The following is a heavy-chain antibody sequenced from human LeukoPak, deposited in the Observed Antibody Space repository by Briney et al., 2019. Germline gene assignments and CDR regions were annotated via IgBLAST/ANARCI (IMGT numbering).Heavy chain of an antibody. CDR1: GYTFTSYD. Sequence: ASVKVSCKASGYTFTSYDINWVRPATGQGLEWMGWMNPNSGNTGYAQKFQGRVTMTRNTSISTAYMELSSLRSEDTAVYYCARRKYYYDSSGYEGGVIDYWGQGTLVTVSS. CDR2: MNPNSGNT. J-gene: IGHJ4*02. V-gene: IGHV1-8*01. D-gene: IGHD3-22*01. CDR3: ARRKYYYDSSGYEGGVIDY.